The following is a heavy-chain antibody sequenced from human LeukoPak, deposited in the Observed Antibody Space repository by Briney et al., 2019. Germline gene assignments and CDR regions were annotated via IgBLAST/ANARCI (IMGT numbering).Heavy chain of an antibody. Sequence: SETLSLTCTVSGYSISSGYYWGWIRQPPGTGLEWIGSIYHSGSTYYNPSLKSRVTISVDTSKNQFSLKLSSVTAADTAVYYCARAGYYGSGSRLDYWGQGTLVTVSS. J-gene: IGHJ4*02. CDR1: GYSISSGYY. CDR3: ARAGYYGSGSRLDY. CDR2: IYHSGST. D-gene: IGHD3-10*01. V-gene: IGHV4-38-2*02.